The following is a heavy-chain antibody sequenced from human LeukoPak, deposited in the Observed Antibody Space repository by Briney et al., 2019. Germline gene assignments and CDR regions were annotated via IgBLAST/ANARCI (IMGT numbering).Heavy chain of an antibody. CDR1: GGSISSYY. CDR2: IYHSGST. CDR3: ARRRTHYDFWSGSWFDP. V-gene: IGHV4-59*08. J-gene: IGHJ5*02. Sequence: PSETLSLTCTVSGGSISSYYWSWIRQPPGKGLEWIGYIYHSGSTDYNPSLKSRVTISVDTSKNQFSLKLSSVTAADTAVYYCARRRTHYDFWSGSWFDPWGQGTLVTVSS. D-gene: IGHD3-3*01.